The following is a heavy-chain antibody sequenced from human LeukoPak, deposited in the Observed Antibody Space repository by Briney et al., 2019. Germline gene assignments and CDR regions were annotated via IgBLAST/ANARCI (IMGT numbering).Heavy chain of an antibody. J-gene: IGHJ4*02. Sequence: VSVKVSCKASGYTFTGYYMHWVRQAPGQGLEWMGWINPNSGGTNYAQKFQGRVTMTRDTSISTAYMELSRLRSDDTAVYYCARGKYGSGSTDYFDYWGQGTLVTVSS. CDR1: GYTFTGYY. D-gene: IGHD3-10*01. CDR2: INPNSGGT. CDR3: ARGKYGSGSTDYFDY. V-gene: IGHV1-2*02.